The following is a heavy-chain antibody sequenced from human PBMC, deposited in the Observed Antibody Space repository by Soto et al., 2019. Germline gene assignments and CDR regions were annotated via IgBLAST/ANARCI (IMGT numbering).Heavy chain of an antibody. CDR3: ARHNGPLYVGYYYDMDV. V-gene: IGHV4-39*01. J-gene: IGHJ6*02. CDR1: GGSISSSSYY. D-gene: IGHD3-16*01. Sequence: SETLSLTCTVSGGSISSSSYYWGWIRQPPGKRKERIGSIYNSGYTYYNTSLKNQVTISVDTSKNQFSLKLSSVTAADTAVYYCARHNGPLYVGYYYDMDVWGQGTTVT. CDR2: IYNSGYT.